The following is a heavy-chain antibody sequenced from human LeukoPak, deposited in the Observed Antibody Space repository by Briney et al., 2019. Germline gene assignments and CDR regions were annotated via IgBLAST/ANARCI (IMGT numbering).Heavy chain of an antibody. D-gene: IGHD2-21*02. Sequence: SGPALVKPTQTLTLTCTFSGFSLSTSGMRVSWIHQPPGKALEWLARIDWDDDKFYSTSLKTRLTISKDTSKNQVVLTMTNMDPVDTATYYCARVRCGGDCYPDYWGQGTLVTVSS. V-gene: IGHV2-70*04. J-gene: IGHJ4*02. CDR2: IDWDDDK. CDR3: ARVRCGGDCYPDY. CDR1: GFSLSTSGMR.